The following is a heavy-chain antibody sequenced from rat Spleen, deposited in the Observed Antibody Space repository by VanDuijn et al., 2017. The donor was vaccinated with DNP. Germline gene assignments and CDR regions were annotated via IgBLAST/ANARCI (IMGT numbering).Heavy chain of an antibody. D-gene: IGHD3-1*01. V-gene: IGHV2S12*01. CDR3: ARGVIVAPLFAY. J-gene: IGHJ3*01. CDR1: GFSLTNYG. CDR2: ISSGGDT. Sequence: QVQLKESGPGLVQPSQTLSLTCTVSGFSLTNYGVIWVRQSPGKGLEWIAAISSGGDTYYNSALKSRLSISRDTSKSQVFLKMNSLHTEDTAMYFCARGVIVAPLFAYWGQGTLVTVSS.